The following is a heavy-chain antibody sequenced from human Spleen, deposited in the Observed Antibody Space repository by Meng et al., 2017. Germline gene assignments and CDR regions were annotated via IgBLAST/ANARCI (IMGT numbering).Heavy chain of an antibody. CDR2: IKQDGSEK. V-gene: IGHV3-7*01. Sequence: GESLKISCTASGFTSRSYWMSWVRQAPGKGLEWVANIKQDGSEKSYVDSVKGRFTVSRDNAKNSLYLRMNSLRAEDTALYYCARIHGGATPGTKFYYGMDVWGQGTMVTVSS. D-gene: IGHD1-26*01. CDR3: ARIHGGATPGTKFYYGMDV. J-gene: IGHJ6*02. CDR1: GFTSRSYW.